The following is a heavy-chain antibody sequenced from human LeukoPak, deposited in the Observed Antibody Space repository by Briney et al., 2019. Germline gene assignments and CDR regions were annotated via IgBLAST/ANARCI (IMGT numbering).Heavy chain of an antibody. D-gene: IGHD1-7*01. CDR1: GFTFSRYS. J-gene: IGHJ4*02. CDR2: ISSSSSYI. Sequence: GGSLRLSCAASGFTFSRYSMNWVRQAPGKGPEWVSSISSSSSYIYYADSVKGRFTISRDNAKNSLYLQMNSLRAEDTAVYYCAILELANFDYWGQGTLVTVSS. CDR3: AILELANFDY. V-gene: IGHV3-21*01.